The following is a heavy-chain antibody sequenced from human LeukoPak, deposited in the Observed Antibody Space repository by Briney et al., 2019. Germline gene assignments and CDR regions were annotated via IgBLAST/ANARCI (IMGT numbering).Heavy chain of an antibody. CDR1: GFTFSSYG. CDR3: AKRYSNGWYRHAEYFQH. Sequence: GGSLRLSCAASGFTFSSYGMHWVRQAPGKGLEWVAFIRYDGSNKYYADSVKGRFTISRDNSKNTLYLQMNSLRAEDTAVYYCAKRYSNGWYRHAEYFQHWGQGTLVTVSS. D-gene: IGHD6-19*01. CDR2: IRYDGSNK. V-gene: IGHV3-30*02. J-gene: IGHJ1*01.